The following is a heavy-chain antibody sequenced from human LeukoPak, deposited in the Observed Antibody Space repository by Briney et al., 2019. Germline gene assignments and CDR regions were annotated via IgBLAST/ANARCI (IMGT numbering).Heavy chain of an antibody. CDR3: APRKYGSGSYYRD. Sequence: ASVKVSCKVSGYSLSELSIHWVRQAPGKGLEWMGGFDPEDDEPIYAQSLQGRVTMTEDTSTDTAYMELSSLRSEDTAVYYCAPRKYGSGSYYRDWGQGTLVTVSS. CDR1: GYSLSELS. D-gene: IGHD3-10*01. CDR2: FDPEDDEP. V-gene: IGHV1-24*01. J-gene: IGHJ4*02.